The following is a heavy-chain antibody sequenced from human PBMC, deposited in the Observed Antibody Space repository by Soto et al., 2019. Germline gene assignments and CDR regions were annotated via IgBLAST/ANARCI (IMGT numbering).Heavy chain of an antibody. J-gene: IGHJ4*02. CDR1: GFTFSGSA. CDR2: IRSKANSYAT. V-gene: IGHV3-73*02. CDR3: TKTPGENY. Sequence: EVQLVESGGGLVQPGGSLKLSCAASGFTFSGSAMHWVRQASGKGLEWVGRIRSKANSYATAYAASVKGRFTISRDESKHTAYLQMNSLKTEHTAVYYCTKTPGENYWGQGTLVTVSS. D-gene: IGHD3-16*01.